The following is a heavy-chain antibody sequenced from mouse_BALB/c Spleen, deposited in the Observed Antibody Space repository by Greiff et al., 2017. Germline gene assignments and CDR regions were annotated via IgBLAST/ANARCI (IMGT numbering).Heavy chain of an antibody. D-gene: IGHD2-3*01. CDR1: GYTFTSYT. J-gene: IGHJ3*01. Sequence: QVQLQQSGAELARPGASVKMSCKASGYTFTSYTMHWVNQRPGQGLEWIGYINPSSGYTNYNQKFKDKATLTADKSSSTAYMQLSSLTSEDSAVYYCAYDGYPDWFAYWGQGTLVTVSA. V-gene: IGHV1-4*01. CDR3: AYDGYPDWFAY. CDR2: INPSSGYT.